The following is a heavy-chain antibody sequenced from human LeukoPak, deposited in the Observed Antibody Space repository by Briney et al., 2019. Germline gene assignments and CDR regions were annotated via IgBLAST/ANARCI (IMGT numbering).Heavy chain of an antibody. CDR1: GFTFSSYG. CDR2: IWYDGSNK. Sequence: PGGSLRLSCAASGFTFSSYGMHWVRQAPGKGLEWVAVIWYDGSNKYYADSVKGRFTISRDNSKNTLYLQMNSLRAEDTAVYYCAKDSGSGYYFFDYWGQGTLVTVSS. D-gene: IGHD3-22*01. V-gene: IGHV3-33*06. CDR3: AKDSGSGYYFFDY. J-gene: IGHJ4*02.